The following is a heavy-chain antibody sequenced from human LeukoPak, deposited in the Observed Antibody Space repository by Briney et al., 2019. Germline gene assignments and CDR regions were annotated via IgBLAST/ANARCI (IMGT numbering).Heavy chain of an antibody. CDR2: INPKSGGT. CDR3: ALIVVAGTRFDY. V-gene: IGHV1-2*06. J-gene: IGHJ4*02. Sequence: VASVKVSCKASGYTFTGYYIHWVRRAPGQGLEWMGRINPKSGGTNYAQKFQGRVTMTRDTSISTAYMELSRLRSDDTAVYYCALIVVAGTRFDYWGQGTLVTVSS. CDR1: GYTFTGYY. D-gene: IGHD6-19*01.